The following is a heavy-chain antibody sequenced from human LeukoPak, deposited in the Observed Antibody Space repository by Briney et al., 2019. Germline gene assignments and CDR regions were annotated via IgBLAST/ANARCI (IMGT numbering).Heavy chain of an antibody. D-gene: IGHD3-3*01. V-gene: IGHV1-46*01. CDR3: ARDILGPKSTYYDFWSGYFHYYMDV. J-gene: IGHJ6*03. CDR1: GYTFTNYY. CDR2: INPSGGIT. Sequence: ASVKVSCKASGYTFTNYYMHWVRQAPGQGLEWMGIINPSGGITNYAQKLQGRVTMTTDTSTSTAYMELRSLRSDDTAVYYCARDILGPKSTYYDFWSGYFHYYMDVWGKGTTVTVSS.